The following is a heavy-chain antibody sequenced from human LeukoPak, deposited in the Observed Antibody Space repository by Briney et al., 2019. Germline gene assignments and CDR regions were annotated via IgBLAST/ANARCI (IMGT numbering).Heavy chain of an antibody. D-gene: IGHD4-17*01. CDR2: IYYGGTT. J-gene: IGHJ4*02. CDR1: GGSISSSSYF. CDR3: ARYRRATTVTTRGEFDY. V-gene: IGHV4-39*01. Sequence: PSETLSLTCTASGGSISSSSYFWGWIRQPPGKGLEWIGSIYYGGTTYYSPSLKSRVTISVDTSKNQFSLKLSSVTAADTAVYYCARYRRATTVTTRGEFDYWGQGTLVTVSS.